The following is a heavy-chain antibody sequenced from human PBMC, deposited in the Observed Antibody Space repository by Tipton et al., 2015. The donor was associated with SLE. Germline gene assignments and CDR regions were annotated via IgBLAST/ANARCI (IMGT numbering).Heavy chain of an antibody. CDR2: IKPDGSDK. Sequence: SLRLSCVASGFTFSRYSMNWVRQSPGKGLEWVAIIKPDGSDKDYVDSVKGRFTISRDNAKNSLFLEMNSLRVEDAAVYYCVRDFDFWGQGTLVTVSS. CDR3: VRDFDF. J-gene: IGHJ4*02. V-gene: IGHV3-7*01. CDR1: GFTFSRYS.